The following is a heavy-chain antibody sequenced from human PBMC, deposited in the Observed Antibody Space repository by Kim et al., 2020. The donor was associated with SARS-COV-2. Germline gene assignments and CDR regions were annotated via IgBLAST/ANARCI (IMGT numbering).Heavy chain of an antibody. V-gene: IGHV3-9*01. CDR1: GFTFDDYA. CDR2: ISWNSGSI. J-gene: IGHJ4*02. D-gene: IGHD3-10*01. CDR3: AKDNMVRGVIISAFDY. Sequence: GGSLRLSCAASGFTFDDYAMHWVRQAPGKGLEWVSGISWNSGSIGYADSVKGRFTISRDNAKNSLYLQMNSLRAEDTALYYCAKDNMVRGVIISAFDYWGQGTLVTVSS.